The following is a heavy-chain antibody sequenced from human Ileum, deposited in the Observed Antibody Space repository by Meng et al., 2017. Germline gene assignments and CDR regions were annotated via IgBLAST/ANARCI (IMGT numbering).Heavy chain of an antibody. CDR3: ARGVSAAGLFDN. D-gene: IGHD2-2*01. CDR1: GGSSGSAAYD. Sequence: QVQLQEAGPGLGKGSQNRSRTGTVSGGSSGSAAYDWTWIRQHPAKGLEWIGYIHYTGSTSYNPSLESRTSTSIDTSNNQFSLKVTSVTAADTAVYYCARGVSAAGLFDNWGPGTLVTVSS. J-gene: IGHJ4*02. V-gene: IGHV4-31*03. CDR2: IHYTGST.